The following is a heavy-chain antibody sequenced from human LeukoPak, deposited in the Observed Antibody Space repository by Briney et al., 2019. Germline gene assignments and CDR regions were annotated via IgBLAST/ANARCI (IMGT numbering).Heavy chain of an antibody. D-gene: IGHD1-26*01. Sequence: SETLSLTCTVSGGSISSSSYYWGWIRQPPGKGLEWIGRIYYSGSTYYNPSLKSRVTISVDTSKNQFSLKLSSVTAADTAVYYCARDTGIVGATKVVGTEDAFDIWGQGTMVTVSS. CDR3: ARDTGIVGATKVVGTEDAFDI. CDR1: GGSISSSSYY. J-gene: IGHJ3*02. V-gene: IGHV4-39*02. CDR2: IYYSGST.